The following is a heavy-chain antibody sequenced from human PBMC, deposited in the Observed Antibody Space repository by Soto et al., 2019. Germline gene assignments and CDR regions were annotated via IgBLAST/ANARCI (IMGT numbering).Heavy chain of an antibody. CDR2: ITSGGTI. CDR1: GFTFSDYY. J-gene: IGHJ6*04. CDR3: ATDHDSSGYYGMYV. Sequence: QVQLVESGGGLVKPGGSLRLSCAASGFTFSDYYMTWIRQAPGKGLEWVSSITSGGTIYYADSVKGRFTISRDNAKNSLYLQLNSLRAEDTAVYYCATDHDSSGYYGMYVWGKGTTVTVSS. D-gene: IGHD6-19*01. V-gene: IGHV3-11*01.